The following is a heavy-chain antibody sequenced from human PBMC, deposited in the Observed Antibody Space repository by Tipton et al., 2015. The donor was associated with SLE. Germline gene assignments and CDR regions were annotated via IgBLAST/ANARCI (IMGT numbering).Heavy chain of an antibody. CDR1: GYSISSGYY. D-gene: IGHD3-22*01. CDR2: IYHSGST. V-gene: IGHV4-38-2*02. J-gene: IGHJ3*02. Sequence: LRLSCAVSGYSISSGYYWGWIRQPPGKGLEWIGSIYHSGSTYYNPSLKSRVTMSVDTSKNQFSLKLSSVTAADTAVYYCARDGAMIVPRGSFDIWGQGTMVTVSS. CDR3: ARDGAMIVPRGSFDI.